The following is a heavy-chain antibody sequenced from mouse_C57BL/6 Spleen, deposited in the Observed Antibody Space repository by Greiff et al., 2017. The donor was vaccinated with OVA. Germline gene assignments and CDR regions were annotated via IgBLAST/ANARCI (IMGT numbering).Heavy chain of an antibody. CDR1: GYTFTSYW. CDR2: IDPSDSYT. Sequence: QVQLQQPGAELVKPGASVKLPCKASGYTFTSYWMQWVKQRPGQGLEWIGEIDPSDSYTNYNQKFKGKATLTVDTSSSTAYMQLSSLTSEDSAVYYCAGYYGGYAMDYWGQGTSVTVSS. V-gene: IGHV1-50*01. D-gene: IGHD2-3*01. J-gene: IGHJ4*01. CDR3: AGYYGGYAMDY.